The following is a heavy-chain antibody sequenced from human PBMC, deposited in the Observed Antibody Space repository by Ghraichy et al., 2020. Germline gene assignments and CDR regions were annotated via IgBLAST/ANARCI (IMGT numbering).Heavy chain of an antibody. V-gene: IGHV4-4*09. Sequence: SETLSLTCTVSGGSISSYYWSWIRQPPGKGLEWIGYIYTSGSTNYNPSLKSRVTISVDTSKNQFSLKLSSVTAADTAVYYCARHVGLAVANPRSLGKRAFDIWGQGTMVTASS. CDR1: GGSISSYY. J-gene: IGHJ3*02. D-gene: IGHD6-19*01. CDR3: ARHVGLAVANPRSLGKRAFDI. CDR2: IYTSGST.